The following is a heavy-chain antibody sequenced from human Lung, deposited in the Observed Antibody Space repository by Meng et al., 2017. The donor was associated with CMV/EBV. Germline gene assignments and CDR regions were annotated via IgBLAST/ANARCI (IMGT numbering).Heavy chain of an antibody. V-gene: IGHV3-30*02. CDR1: GFTFSSYG. J-gene: IGHJ6*02. Sequence: GXSXKIXCAASGFTFSSYGMHWVRQAPGKGLEWVAFIRYDGSNKYYADSVKGRFTISRDNSKNTLYLQMNSLRAEDTAVYYCAKDGRGYSYGYGMEVGGQGTXVTVSS. D-gene: IGHD5-18*01. CDR2: IRYDGSNK. CDR3: AKDGRGYSYGYGMEV.